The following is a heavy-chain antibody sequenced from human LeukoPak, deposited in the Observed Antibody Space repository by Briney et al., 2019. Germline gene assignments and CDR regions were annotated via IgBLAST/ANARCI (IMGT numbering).Heavy chain of an antibody. CDR1: GYTFTSYA. V-gene: IGHV1-3*01. D-gene: IGHD6-13*01. Sequence: ASVKVSCKASGYTFTSYAMHWVRQAPGQRLEWMGWINAGNGNTKYSQKFQGRVTIIRDTSASTAYMELSSLRSEDTAVYYCARDIIAAAGRPPGYWGQGTLVTLSS. CDR3: ARDIIAAAGRPPGY. CDR2: INAGNGNT. J-gene: IGHJ4*02.